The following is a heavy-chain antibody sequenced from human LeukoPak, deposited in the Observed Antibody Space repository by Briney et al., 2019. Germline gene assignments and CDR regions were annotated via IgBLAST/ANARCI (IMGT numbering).Heavy chain of an antibody. J-gene: IGHJ4*02. CDR2: IAYDGSRA. CDR1: GFTFGGYG. D-gene: IGHD1-14*01. CDR3: TRYNNDHFDY. Sequence: GGSLRLSCAGSGFTFGGYGMHWFRQTPGKGLEWVAVIAYDGSRAFYADSAKGRFTISRDNSKNTMSVQMDDLRAEDTAVYYCTRYNNDHFDYWGQGTLVTVSS. V-gene: IGHV3-33*01.